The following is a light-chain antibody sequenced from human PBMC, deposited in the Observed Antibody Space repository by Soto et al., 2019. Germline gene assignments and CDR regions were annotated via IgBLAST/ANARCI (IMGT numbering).Light chain of an antibody. V-gene: IGLV2-11*01. CDR3: CSYACSYEV. CDR1: SGDVGGYNY. J-gene: IGLJ1*01. CDR2: DVS. Sequence: QSALTQPRSVSGSPGQSVTISCTGTSGDVGGYNYVSWFQQHPGKAPKLMIYDVSERPSGVPDRFSGSKSGSTASLTISGLQAEDEADYYCCSYACSYEVFGTGTKVTVL.